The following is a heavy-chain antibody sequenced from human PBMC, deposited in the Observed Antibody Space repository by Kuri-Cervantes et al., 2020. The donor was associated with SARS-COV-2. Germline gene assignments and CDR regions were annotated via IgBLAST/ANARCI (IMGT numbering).Heavy chain of an antibody. J-gene: IGHJ3*02. V-gene: IGHV4-59*12. CDR2: IYYSGST. CDR3: ARDYSGYAYI. CDR1: GGSISSYY. D-gene: IGHD5-12*01. Sequence: SETLSLTCTVSGGSISSYYWSWIRQPPGKGLEWIGYIYYSGSTNYNPSLKSRVTISVGTSKNQFSLKLSSVTAADTAVYYCARDYSGYAYIWGQGTMVTVSS.